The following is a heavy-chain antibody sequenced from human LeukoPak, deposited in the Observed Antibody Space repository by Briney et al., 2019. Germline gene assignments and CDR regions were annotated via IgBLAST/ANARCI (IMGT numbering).Heavy chain of an antibody. CDR1: GFTFSNYW. D-gene: IGHD1-26*01. CDR2: IKQDGSEK. Sequence: GGSLRLSCAASGFTFSNYWMSWVRQAPGKGLEWVANIKQDGSEKYYVDSVKGRFTISRDNAENSLYLQMNSLRVEDTAVYYCAARSSGNPYFWGQGTLVTVS. V-gene: IGHV3-7*03. CDR3: AARSSGNPYF. J-gene: IGHJ4*02.